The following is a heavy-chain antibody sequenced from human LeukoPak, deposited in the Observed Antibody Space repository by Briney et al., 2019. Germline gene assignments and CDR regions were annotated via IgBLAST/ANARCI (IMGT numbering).Heavy chain of an antibody. CDR2: ISGSGGST. CDR3: AKRDGGKSWGY. CDR1: GFTFSSYA. Sequence: GGSLRLSCVVSGFTFSSYAMSWVRQAPGKGLEWVSGISGSGGSTYYADSVKGRFTISRDNTKNTLYLQMNSLRAEDTAVYYCAKRDGGKSWGYWGQGTLVTVSS. D-gene: IGHD4-23*01. J-gene: IGHJ4*02. V-gene: IGHV3-23*01.